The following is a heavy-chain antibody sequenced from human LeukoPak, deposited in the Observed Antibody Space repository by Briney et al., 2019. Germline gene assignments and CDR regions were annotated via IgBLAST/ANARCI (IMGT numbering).Heavy chain of an antibody. CDR3: ARAPYNWNYRFDP. CDR1: GGSFSGYY. D-gene: IGHD1-7*01. Sequence: SETLSLTCAVYGGSFSGYYWSWIRQPPGKGLEWIGEINHSGSTNYNPSLKSRVTISVDTSKSQFSLKLSSVTAADTAVYYCARAPYNWNYRFDPWGQGTLVTVSS. V-gene: IGHV4-34*01. CDR2: INHSGST. J-gene: IGHJ5*02.